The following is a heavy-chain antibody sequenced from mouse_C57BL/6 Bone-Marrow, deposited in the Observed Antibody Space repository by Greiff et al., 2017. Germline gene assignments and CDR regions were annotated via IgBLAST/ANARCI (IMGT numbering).Heavy chain of an antibody. V-gene: IGHV1-4*01. Sequence: VQLQQSGAELARPGASVKMSCKASGYTFTSYTMPWVKQRPGQGLEWIGYINPSSGYTKYNQKFKDKATLTADKSSSTAYMQLSSLTSEDSAVYYCATNWGFDYWGQGTTLTVSS. CDR3: ATNWGFDY. CDR1: GYTFTSYT. D-gene: IGHD4-1*01. J-gene: IGHJ2*01. CDR2: INPSSGYT.